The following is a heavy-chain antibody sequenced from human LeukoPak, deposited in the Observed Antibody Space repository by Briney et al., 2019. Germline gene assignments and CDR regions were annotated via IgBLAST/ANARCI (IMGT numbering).Heavy chain of an antibody. V-gene: IGHV3-48*03. J-gene: IGHJ4*02. CDR3: ARGGGSYPFLDY. Sequence: GGSLRLSCAASGFTFNIYEMNWVRQAPGRWLEWVSYISNSGTTVYYADSVKGRFTISRDNAKNSLYLQIHSLRAEDTAVYYCARGGGSYPFLDYWGQGTLVTVSS. CDR2: ISNSGTTV. CDR1: GFTFNIYE. D-gene: IGHD1-26*01.